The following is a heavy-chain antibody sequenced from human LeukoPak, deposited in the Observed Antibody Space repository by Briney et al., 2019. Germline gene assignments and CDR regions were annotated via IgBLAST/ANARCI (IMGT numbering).Heavy chain of an antibody. Sequence: GGSLRLSCTASGFTFGDYAMSWFRQAPGKGLEWVGFIRSKAYGGTTEYAASVKGRFTISRDDSKSIAYLQMNSLKTEDTAVYYCTRVDDFWSGYGAKDAFDIWGQGTMVIVSS. D-gene: IGHD3-3*01. V-gene: IGHV3-49*03. CDR2: IRSKAYGGTT. J-gene: IGHJ3*02. CDR3: TRVDDFWSGYGAKDAFDI. CDR1: GFTFGDYA.